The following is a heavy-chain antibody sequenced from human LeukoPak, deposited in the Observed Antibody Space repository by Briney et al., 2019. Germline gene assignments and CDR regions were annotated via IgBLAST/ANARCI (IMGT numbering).Heavy chain of an antibody. CDR3: ARLRGSGSYEPLYYFDY. J-gene: IGHJ4*02. CDR1: GYSFTSYW. D-gene: IGHD3-10*01. CDR2: IYPGDSDT. V-gene: IGHV5-51*01. Sequence: GESLKISCKGSGYSFTSYWIGWVRQMPGKGLECMGIIYPGDSDTRYSPSFQGQVTISADKSISTAYLQWSSLKASDTAMYYCARLRGSGSYEPLYYFDYWGQGTLVTVSS.